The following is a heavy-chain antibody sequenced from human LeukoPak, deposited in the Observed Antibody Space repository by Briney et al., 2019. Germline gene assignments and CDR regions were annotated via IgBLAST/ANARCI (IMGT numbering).Heavy chain of an antibody. CDR1: GASMNTHY. CDR2: MLDTVTT. Sequence: PSETLSLTCAVSGASMNTHYWSWIRQPPGKGLEWIGYMLDTVTTKDNPSLKSRFTLSADTSKNQFSLRLTSVTAADTAVYYCAAIKRGNIFGYFDFWGQGIPVTVSS. J-gene: IGHJ4*02. D-gene: IGHD5-18*01. CDR3: AAIKRGNIFGYFDF. V-gene: IGHV4-59*11.